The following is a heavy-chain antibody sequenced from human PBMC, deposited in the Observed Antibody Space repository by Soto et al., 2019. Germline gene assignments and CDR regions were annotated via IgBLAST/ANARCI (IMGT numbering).Heavy chain of an antibody. CDR2: ISSSSSYI. CDR1: GFTFSSYS. CDR3: ARDEAQYSSSSRYFQH. V-gene: IGHV3-21*01. Sequence: GGSLRLSCAASGFTFSSYSMNWVRQAPGKGLEWVSSISSSSSYIYYTDSVKGRFTISRDNAKNSLYLQMNSLRAEDTAVYYCARDEAQYSSSSRYFQHWGQGTLVTVSS. D-gene: IGHD6-6*01. J-gene: IGHJ1*01.